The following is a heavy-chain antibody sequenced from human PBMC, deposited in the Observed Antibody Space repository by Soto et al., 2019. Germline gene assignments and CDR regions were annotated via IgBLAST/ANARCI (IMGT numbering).Heavy chain of an antibody. CDR3: ARDPFSRRIEVVSRLSSRAMHV. J-gene: IGHJ6*04. CDR2: IIPIFGTA. D-gene: IGHD1-26*01. Sequence: GASVKVSCKASGGTFSSYAISWVRQAPGQGLEWMGGIIPIFGTANYAQKFQGRVTITADESTSTAYMELSSLRSEDTAVYYCARDPFSRRIEVVSRLSSRAMHVRDTATMVTVSS. CDR1: GGTFSSYA. V-gene: IGHV1-69*13.